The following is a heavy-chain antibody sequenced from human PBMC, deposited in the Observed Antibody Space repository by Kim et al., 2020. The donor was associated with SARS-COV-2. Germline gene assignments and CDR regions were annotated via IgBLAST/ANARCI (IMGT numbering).Heavy chain of an antibody. CDR1: GFTFSGSA. D-gene: IGHD6-19*01. V-gene: IGHV3-73*01. CDR2: IRSKANSYAT. CDR3: TRHGYSSGSRSPDY. Sequence: GGSLRLSCAASGFTFSGSAMHWVRQASGKGLEWVGRIRSKANSYATAYAASVKGRFTISRDDSKNTAYLQMNSLKTEDTAVYYCTRHGYSSGSRSPDYWGQGTLVTVSS. J-gene: IGHJ4*02.